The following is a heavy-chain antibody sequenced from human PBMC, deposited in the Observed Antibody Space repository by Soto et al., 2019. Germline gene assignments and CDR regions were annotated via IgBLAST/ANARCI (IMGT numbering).Heavy chain of an antibody. J-gene: IGHJ6*02. D-gene: IGHD3-16*01. CDR3: ARDRGLWGWDV. V-gene: IGHV4-59*01. Sequence: XETPWPIGSISRGRYSVDDGSAIRQPPGKGLEWIGYIYSSGSTNYNPSLKSRVTISVDTSKNQFSLKLSAVTAADTAVYHCARDRGLWGWDVCGRGTTVTVSS. CDR2: IYSSGST. CDR1: RGRYSVDD.